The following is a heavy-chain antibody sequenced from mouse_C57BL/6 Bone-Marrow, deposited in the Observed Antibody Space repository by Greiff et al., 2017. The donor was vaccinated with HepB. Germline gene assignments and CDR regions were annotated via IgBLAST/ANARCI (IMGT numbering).Heavy chain of an antibody. CDR3: ARGLRTWVFDY. Sequence: EVHLVESGGGLVQPGGSLKLSCAASGFTFSDYYMYWVRQTPEKRLEWVAYISNGGGSTYYPDTVKGRFTISRDNAKNTLYLQMSRLKSEDTAMYYCARGLRTWVFDYWGQGTTLTVSS. J-gene: IGHJ2*01. CDR1: GFTFSDYY. CDR2: ISNGGGST. V-gene: IGHV5-12*01. D-gene: IGHD3-3*01.